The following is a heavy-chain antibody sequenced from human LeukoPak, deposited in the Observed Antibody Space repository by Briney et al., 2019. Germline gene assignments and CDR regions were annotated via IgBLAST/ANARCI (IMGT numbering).Heavy chain of an antibody. D-gene: IGHD6-6*01. CDR1: GGSFSGYY. Sequence: SEPLSLTCAVYGGSFSGYYWSWIRQPPGKGLEWIGEINHSGSTNYNPSLKSRVTISVDTSKNQFSLKLSSVTAADTAVYYCARGVSIAARYYYYMDVWGKGTTVTVSS. CDR2: INHSGST. J-gene: IGHJ6*03. V-gene: IGHV4-34*01. CDR3: ARGVSIAARYYYYMDV.